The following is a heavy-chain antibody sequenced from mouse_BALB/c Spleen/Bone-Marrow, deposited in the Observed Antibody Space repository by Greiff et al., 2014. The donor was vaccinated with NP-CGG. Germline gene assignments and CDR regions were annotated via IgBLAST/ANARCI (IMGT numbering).Heavy chain of an antibody. V-gene: IGHV1S126*01. J-gene: IGHJ2*01. CDR3: ARRFDY. CDR2: IAPSNSET. Sequence: VKLVESGPQLVRPGASVKISCKASGYSFTSYWMHWVKQRPGQGLEWIGMIAPSNSETRLNQKFKDKATLTVDKSSSTAYMQLSSPTSEDSAVYYCARRFDYWGQGTTLTVSS. CDR1: GYSFTSYW.